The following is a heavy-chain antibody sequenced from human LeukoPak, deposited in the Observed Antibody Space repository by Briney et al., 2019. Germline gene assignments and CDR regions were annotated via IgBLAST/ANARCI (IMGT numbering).Heavy chain of an antibody. J-gene: IGHJ4*02. V-gene: IGHV3-7*01. CDR1: GFTFSNYW. CDR3: ARDETRRFDY. Sequence: GGSLRLSCAASGFTFSNYWMTWVRQAPGKGLEWVANIKEDGSEKYYVDSVKGRFTISKDNAHNSLYLQMNSLRVEDTAVYYCARDETRRFDYWGQGTLVTVSS. CDR2: IKEDGSEK.